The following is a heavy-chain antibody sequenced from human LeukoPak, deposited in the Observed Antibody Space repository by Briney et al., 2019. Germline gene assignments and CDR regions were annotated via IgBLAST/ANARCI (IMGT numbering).Heavy chain of an antibody. Sequence: KSSETLSLTCTVSGGSISSSSYYWGWIRQPPGKGLEWVSSISSSSSYIYYADSVKGRFTISRDNAKNSLYLQMNSLRAEDTAVYYCARDPIVVVPAAQGDYWGQGTLVTVSS. CDR3: ARDPIVVVPAAQGDY. D-gene: IGHD2-2*01. CDR1: GGSISSSS. V-gene: IGHV3-21*01. CDR2: ISSSSSYI. J-gene: IGHJ4*02.